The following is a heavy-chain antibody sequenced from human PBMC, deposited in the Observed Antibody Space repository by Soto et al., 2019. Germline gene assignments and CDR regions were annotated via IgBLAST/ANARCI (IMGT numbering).Heavy chain of an antibody. CDR3: AKVWFGELLYFDY. J-gene: IGHJ4*02. CDR1: GFTFSSYA. CDR2: ISGSGGST. V-gene: IGHV3-23*01. D-gene: IGHD3-10*01. Sequence: LRLSCAASGFTFSSYAMSWVRQAPGKGLEWVSAISGSGGSTYYADSVKGRFTISRDNSKNTLYLQMNSLRAEDTAVYYCAKVWFGELLYFDYWGQGTLVTVSS.